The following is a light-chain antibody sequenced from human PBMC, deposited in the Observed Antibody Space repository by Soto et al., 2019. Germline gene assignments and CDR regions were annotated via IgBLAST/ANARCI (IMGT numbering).Light chain of an antibody. J-gene: IGKJ1*01. Sequence: ETVLTQSPGTLSLSAGERATLSCRASQSVSSSYLAWYQQKPGQAPRLLIYGAFNRATGIPDRFSGSGSGTDFTLTISRLEPEDFAMYYCQHYDSSPPRWTFGQGTKVDIK. V-gene: IGKV3-20*01. CDR2: GAF. CDR3: QHYDSSPPRWT. CDR1: QSVSSSY.